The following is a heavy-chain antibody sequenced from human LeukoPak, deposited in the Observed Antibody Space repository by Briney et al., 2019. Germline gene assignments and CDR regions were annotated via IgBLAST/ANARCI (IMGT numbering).Heavy chain of an antibody. CDR2: IFPGDSDT. CDR3: ARRGYYDSSGYSEFDY. CDR1: GNTFTNHW. V-gene: IGHV5-51*01. D-gene: IGHD3-22*01. Sequence: GESLKISCQGSGNTFTNHWVAWVRQMPGKGLEWMGIIFPGDSDTRYSPSFQGQVTISADKSIDTAYLQWSSLKASDTAMYYCARRGYYDSSGYSEFDYWGQGTLVTVSS. J-gene: IGHJ4*02.